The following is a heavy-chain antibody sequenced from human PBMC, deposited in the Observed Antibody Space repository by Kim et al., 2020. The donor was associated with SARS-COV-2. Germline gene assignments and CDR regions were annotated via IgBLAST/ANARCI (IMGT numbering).Heavy chain of an antibody. D-gene: IGHD6-19*01. J-gene: IGHJ5*02. CDR1: GGSISSSSYY. Sequence: SETLSLTCTVSGGSISSSSYYWGWIRQPPGKGLEWIGSIYYSGSTYYNPSLKSRVTISVDTSKNQFSLKLSSVTAADTAVYYCGSLRRGAVAGIIGTSNKWFDPWGQGTLVTVSS. V-gene: IGHV4-39*01. CDR3: GSLRRGAVAGIIGTSNKWFDP. CDR2: IYYSGST.